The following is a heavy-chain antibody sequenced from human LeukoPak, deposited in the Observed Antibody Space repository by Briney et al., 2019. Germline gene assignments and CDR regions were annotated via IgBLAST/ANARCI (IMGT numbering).Heavy chain of an antibody. CDR2: IYYSGST. CDR3: ARVERRSRLLTGWFDP. V-gene: IGHV4-30-4*08. J-gene: IGHJ5*02. Sequence: PSETLSLTCTVSGGSISSGDYYWSWIRQPPGKGLEWIGYIYYSGSTYYNPSLKSRVTISVDTSKNQFSLKLSSVTAADTAVYYCARVERRSRLLTGWFDPWGQGTLVTVSS. D-gene: IGHD6-25*01. CDR1: GGSISSGDYY.